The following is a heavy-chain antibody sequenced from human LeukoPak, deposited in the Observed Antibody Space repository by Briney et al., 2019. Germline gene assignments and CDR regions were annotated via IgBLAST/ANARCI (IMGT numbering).Heavy chain of an antibody. D-gene: IGHD3-22*01. CDR3: AKDGGSGYYYFDY. Sequence: GGSLRLSCAASGFTVSSNYMSWVRQAPGKGLEWVSVIYSGGNTYYADSVKGRFTISRDNSKNTLYVQMNSLRAEDTAVYYCAKDGGSGYYYFDYWGQGTLVTVSS. J-gene: IGHJ4*02. CDR2: IYSGGNT. V-gene: IGHV3-53*01. CDR1: GFTVSSNY.